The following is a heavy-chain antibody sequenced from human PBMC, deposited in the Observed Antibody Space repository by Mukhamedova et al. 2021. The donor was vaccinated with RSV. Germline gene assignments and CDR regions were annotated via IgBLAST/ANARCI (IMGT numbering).Heavy chain of an antibody. V-gene: IGHV3-30*02. CDR1: TFSNYG. D-gene: IGHD1-26*01. CDR3: AKGIVKGRYWEFEL. Sequence: TFSNYGMHWVRQAPGKGLEWVAFIQSDGSTKFYTDSVKGRFTISRDNSGSTLYLQMNSLKSEDTAAYFCAKGIVKGRYWEFELWG. CDR2: IQSDGSTK. J-gene: IGHJ2*01.